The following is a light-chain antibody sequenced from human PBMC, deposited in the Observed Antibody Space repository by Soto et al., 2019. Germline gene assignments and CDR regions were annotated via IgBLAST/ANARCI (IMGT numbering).Light chain of an antibody. Sequence: QPVLTQSPSASASLGASVKLTCTLSSGHSTYTIAWHQQQPEKGPRYLMNINSDGSHTKGDGIPDRFSGSSSGAERYLTISRLQSEDEADYYCQTWGTGYAVFGGGTQLTVL. CDR3: QTWGTGYAV. V-gene: IGLV4-69*01. CDR1: SGHSTYT. CDR2: INSDGSH. J-gene: IGLJ7*01.